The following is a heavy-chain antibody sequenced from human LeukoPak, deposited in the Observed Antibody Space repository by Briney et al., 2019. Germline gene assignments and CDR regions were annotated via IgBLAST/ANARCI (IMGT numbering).Heavy chain of an antibody. CDR2: ISGSGDST. D-gene: IGHD5-12*01. CDR1: GFTFNNYA. J-gene: IGHJ4*02. Sequence: GGSLRLSCAASGFTFNNYAMSWVRQAPGKGLEWVSTISGSGDSTHYADSVKGRFTISRDNAKNSLYLQMNSLRAEDTAVYYCARVLSGSLDYRGQGTLVTVSS. CDR3: ARVLSGSLDY. V-gene: IGHV3-23*01.